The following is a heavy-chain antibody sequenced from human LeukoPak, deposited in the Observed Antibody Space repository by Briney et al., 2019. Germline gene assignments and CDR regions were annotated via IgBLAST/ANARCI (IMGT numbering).Heavy chain of an antibody. D-gene: IGHD1-14*01. V-gene: IGHV3-23*01. Sequence: GGSLRLSCAASGFTFSSYAMSWVRQAPGKGLEWVSAISGSGCSTYYADSVKGRFTISRDNSKNTLYLQMNSLRAEDTAVYYCAKGGTWLHAFDIWGQGTMVTVSS. CDR2: ISGSGCST. CDR1: GFTFSSYA. J-gene: IGHJ3*02. CDR3: AKGGTWLHAFDI.